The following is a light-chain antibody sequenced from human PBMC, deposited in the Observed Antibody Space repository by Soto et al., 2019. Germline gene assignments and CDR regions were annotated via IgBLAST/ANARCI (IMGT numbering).Light chain of an antibody. CDR2: SVS. Sequence: DIVLTQSPGTLSLSPGEGATLSWRASQSVGRSYLAWYQQKPGQAPRLLISSVSKRATGIPDRFSGGGSGTDFTLTISRVEPEDFALYICQQYDGSPITFGQGTRLEI. CDR1: QSVGRSY. J-gene: IGKJ5*01. CDR3: QQYDGSPIT. V-gene: IGKV3-20*01.